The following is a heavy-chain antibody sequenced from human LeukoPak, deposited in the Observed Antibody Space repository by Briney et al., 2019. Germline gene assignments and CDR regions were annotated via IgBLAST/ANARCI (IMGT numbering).Heavy chain of an antibody. CDR2: ISYDAKSN. CDR1: GFTFSDYY. D-gene: IGHD6-19*01. V-gene: IGHV3-30*03. Sequence: GGSLRLSCAASGFTFSDYYMSWIRQVPGKGLEWVAVISYDAKSNYHVDSVKGRFTISRDNSKNTLYLQMNSLRAEDTAVYYCARDRDSSGWPDAFDIWGQGTMVTVSS. CDR3: ARDRDSSGWPDAFDI. J-gene: IGHJ3*02.